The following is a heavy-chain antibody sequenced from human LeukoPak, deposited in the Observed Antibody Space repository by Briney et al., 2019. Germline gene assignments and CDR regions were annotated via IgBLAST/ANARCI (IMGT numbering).Heavy chain of an antibody. J-gene: IGHJ6*03. Sequence: SETLSLTCTVSGGSISSGGYYWSWIRQHPGKGLEWIGYIYYSGSTYYNPSLKSRVTISVDTSKNQFSLKLSSVTAADTAVYYCARACCSSWQTPGDYMDVWGKGTTVTVSS. D-gene: IGHD6-13*01. CDR1: GGSISSGGYY. V-gene: IGHV4-31*03. CDR3: ARACCSSWQTPGDYMDV. CDR2: IYYSGST.